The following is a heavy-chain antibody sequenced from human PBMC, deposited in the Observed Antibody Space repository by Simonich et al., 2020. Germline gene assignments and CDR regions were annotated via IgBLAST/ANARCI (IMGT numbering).Heavy chain of an antibody. Sequence: EVQLLESGGGLVQPGGSLRLSCAASGFTFSSYAMSWGRPAPGKGREWVAASRGSGGSTYYADAVKGRFTISRDNSKNTLYLQMNSLRAEDTAVYYCATYYFDYWGQGTLVTVSS. V-gene: IGHV3-23*01. CDR1: GFTFSSYA. J-gene: IGHJ4*02. CDR3: ATYYFDY. CDR2: SRGSGGST.